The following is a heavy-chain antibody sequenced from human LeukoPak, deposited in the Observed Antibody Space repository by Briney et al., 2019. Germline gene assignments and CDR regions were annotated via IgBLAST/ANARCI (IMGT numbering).Heavy chain of an antibody. CDR1: GGSISSYY. CDR2: IYYSGST. V-gene: IGHV4-59*01. Sequence: TSETLSLTCTVSGGSISSYYWSWIRPPPGKGLEWVGDIYYSGSTNYNPSLKSRVTISVDTSKNQFSLKLSSVTAEDTAVYYCATPIRFLEWHRRGDAFDIWGQGTMVTVSS. J-gene: IGHJ3*02. D-gene: IGHD3-3*01. CDR3: ATPIRFLEWHRRGDAFDI.